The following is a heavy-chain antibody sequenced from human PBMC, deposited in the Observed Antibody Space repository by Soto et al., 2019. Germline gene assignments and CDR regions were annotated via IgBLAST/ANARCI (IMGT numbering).Heavy chain of an antibody. CDR1: GGAFSDYA. V-gene: IGHV1-69*12. J-gene: IGHJ6*02. D-gene: IGHD2-15*01. Sequence: QVQLVQSGAEVKKPGSSVKVSCKASGGAFSDYAFSWVRQAPGQGLEWLGGIMPIFRAPDYAQKFQGRVTITETEFTRTAYMEMNSRRSEDTAVYYCASWLKGPDIGNYYYGMDVWGQGTTVTVS. CDR2: IMPIFRAP. CDR3: ASWLKGPDIGNYYYGMDV.